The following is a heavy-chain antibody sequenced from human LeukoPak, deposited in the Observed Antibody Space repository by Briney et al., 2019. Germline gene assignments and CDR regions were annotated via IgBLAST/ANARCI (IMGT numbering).Heavy chain of an antibody. V-gene: IGHV1-2*02. CDR1: GYTFTGYY. CDR2: INPNSGGT. D-gene: IGHD6-13*01. J-gene: IGHJ4*02. CDR3: ARGFSSWYLSPYYLEY. Sequence: ASVKVSFTASGYTFTGYYMHWVRQVPGQALEWMGWINPNSGGTNYAQKFQGRVTMTRDTSITTAYMELSRLRSDDTAVYYCARGFSSWYLSPYYLEYCGQGTPVTVSS.